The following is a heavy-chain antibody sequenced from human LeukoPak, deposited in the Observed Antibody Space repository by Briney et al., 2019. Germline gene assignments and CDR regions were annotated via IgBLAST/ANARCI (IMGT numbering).Heavy chain of an antibody. CDR2: IYPGDSDT. J-gene: IGHJ5*02. Sequence: GESLKISCKGSGYSFTSYWIGWVRQMPGKGLEWMGIIYPGDSDTRYSPSFQGQVTISADKSISTAYLQWSSLKAPDTAMYYCARQFDILTGYQEFSWFDPWGQGTLVTVSS. V-gene: IGHV5-51*01. CDR1: GYSFTSYW. D-gene: IGHD3-9*01. CDR3: ARQFDILTGYQEFSWFDP.